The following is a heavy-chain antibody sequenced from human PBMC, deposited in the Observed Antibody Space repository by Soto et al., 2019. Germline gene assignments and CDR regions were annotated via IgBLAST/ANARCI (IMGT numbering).Heavy chain of an antibody. Sequence: GSLRLSCAGSGFIFDDNAMSWVRQAPGKGLEWVSAISGSGGSTYYADSVKGRFTISRDNSKNTLYLQMNSLRAEDTAVYYCAKGPMITMVRGASGMDVWGQGTTVTVSS. J-gene: IGHJ6*02. D-gene: IGHD3-10*01. CDR3: AKGPMITMVRGASGMDV. V-gene: IGHV3-23*01. CDR1: GFIFDDNA. CDR2: ISGSGGST.